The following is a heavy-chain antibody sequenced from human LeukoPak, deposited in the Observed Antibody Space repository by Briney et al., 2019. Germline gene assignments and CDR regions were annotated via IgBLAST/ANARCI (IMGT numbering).Heavy chain of an antibody. Sequence: GASVKVSCKASGYSFMRNAMHWVRQAPGQRLEWMGGINVGNGNTKYSQKFQDRVTITRDTSASTAYMELSSLRSEDTAVYYCARGEGGGRYSSSHDAFDIWGQGTMVTVSS. CDR2: INVGNGNT. V-gene: IGHV1-3*01. J-gene: IGHJ3*02. D-gene: IGHD6-13*01. CDR1: GYSFMRNA. CDR3: ARGEGGGRYSSSHDAFDI.